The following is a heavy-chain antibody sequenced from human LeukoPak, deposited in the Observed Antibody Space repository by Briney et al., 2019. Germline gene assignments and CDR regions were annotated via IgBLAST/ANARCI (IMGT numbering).Heavy chain of an antibody. CDR2: IYHSGST. Sequence: PSETLSLTCTVSGGSISSSSYYWGWIRQPPGKGLEWIGSIYHSGSTYYNPSLKSRVTISVDTSKNQFSLKLSSVTAADTAVYYCARPPQPSDILTAYANSFDYWGQGSLVTVSS. D-gene: IGHD3-9*01. CDR1: GGSISSSSYY. V-gene: IGHV4-39*01. CDR3: ARPPQPSDILTAYANSFDY. J-gene: IGHJ4*02.